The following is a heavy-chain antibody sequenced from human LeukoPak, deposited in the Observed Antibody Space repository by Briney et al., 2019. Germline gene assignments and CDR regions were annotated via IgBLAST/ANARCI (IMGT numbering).Heavy chain of an antibody. CDR3: TRAGGGSSWFPAFFDY. CDR1: GFTFGDYA. V-gene: IGHV3-49*04. D-gene: IGHD6-13*01. CDR2: IRSKAYGGTT. J-gene: IGHJ4*02. Sequence: GRSLRLSCTASGFTFGDYAMSWVRQAPGKGLEWVGFIRSKAYGGTTEYAASVKGRFTISRDDSKSIAYPQMNSLKTEDTAVYYCTRAGGGSSWFPAFFDYWGQGTLVTVSS.